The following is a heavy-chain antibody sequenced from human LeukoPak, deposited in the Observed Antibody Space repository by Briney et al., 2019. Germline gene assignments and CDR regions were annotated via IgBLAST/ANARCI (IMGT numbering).Heavy chain of an antibody. D-gene: IGHD2-2*01. CDR1: GFTVSSKY. Sequence: PGGSLRLSCAASGFTVSSKYMSWVRQAPGKGLEWVSGINWNGGSTGYADSVKGRFTISRDNAKNPLYLQMNSLRAEDTALYYCARDPMRSSLDAFDIWGQGTMVTVSS. CDR2: INWNGGST. CDR3: ARDPMRSSLDAFDI. J-gene: IGHJ3*02. V-gene: IGHV3-20*04.